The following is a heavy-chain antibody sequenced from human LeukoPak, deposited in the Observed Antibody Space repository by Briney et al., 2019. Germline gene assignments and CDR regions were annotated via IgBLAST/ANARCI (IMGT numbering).Heavy chain of an antibody. CDR3: ARGSGITIFGVVTQ. CDR1: GGSIRSGGYY. CDR2: IYYSGNA. Sequence: PSETLSLTCTVSGGSIRSGGYYWSWIRQHPGKGLEWIGYIYYSGNAYYNPSLRSRVSISVDTSKNQFSLKLSSVTAADTAVYYCARGSGITIFGVVTQWGQGTLVTVSS. D-gene: IGHD3-3*01. V-gene: IGHV4-31*03. J-gene: IGHJ4*02.